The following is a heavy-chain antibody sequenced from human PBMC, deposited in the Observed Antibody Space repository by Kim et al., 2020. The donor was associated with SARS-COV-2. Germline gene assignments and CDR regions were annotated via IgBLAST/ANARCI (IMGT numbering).Heavy chain of an antibody. CDR3: ARHTSYGLGDSLYYYYGMDV. V-gene: IGHV5-51*01. CDR1: GYSFTSYW. CDR2: IYPGDSDT. Sequence: GESLKISCKGSGYSFTSYWIGWVRQMPGKGLEWMGIIYPGDSDTRYSPSFQGQVTISADKSISTAYLQCSSLKASDTAMYYCARHTSYGLGDSLYYYYGMDVWGQGTTVTVSS. D-gene: IGHD5-18*01. J-gene: IGHJ6*02.